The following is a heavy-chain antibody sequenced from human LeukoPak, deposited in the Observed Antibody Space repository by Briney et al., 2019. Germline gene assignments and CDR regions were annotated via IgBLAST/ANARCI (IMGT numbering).Heavy chain of an antibody. D-gene: IGHD3-10*01. V-gene: IGHV1-8*01. Sequence: GASVKVSCKASGYTFTSYDINWVRQATGQGLEWMGWMNPNSGNTGYAQKFQGRVTMTRNTSISTAYMELSSLRSEDTAVYYCARGENYGSGSYDYGMDVWGQGTTVTVSS. J-gene: IGHJ6*02. CDR1: GYTFTSYD. CDR2: MNPNSGNT. CDR3: ARGENYGSGSYDYGMDV.